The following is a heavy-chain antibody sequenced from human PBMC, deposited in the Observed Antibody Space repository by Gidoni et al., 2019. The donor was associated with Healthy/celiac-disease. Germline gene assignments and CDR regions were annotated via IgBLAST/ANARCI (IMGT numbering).Heavy chain of an antibody. CDR1: GGPFSSYA. CDR3: ARGHYTAVDI. Sequence: AQLVQSGAEVKKPGSSVKVPCKASGGPFSSYALSWVRQAPGQGLEWTGGILPIVGTANYAQKIQGRVTITADESTSTVYMELSSLRSEDTAVYYCARGHYTAVDIWGQGTMVTVSS. V-gene: IGHV1-69*01. D-gene: IGHD4-4*01. J-gene: IGHJ3*02. CDR2: ILPIVGTA.